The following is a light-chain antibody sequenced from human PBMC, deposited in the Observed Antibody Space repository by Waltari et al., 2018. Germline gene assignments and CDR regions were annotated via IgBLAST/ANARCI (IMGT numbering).Light chain of an antibody. CDR3: CSYAGSYTYV. J-gene: IGLJ1*01. CDR1: RSDVVAYNY. CDR2: DVS. Sequence: QSALTQPPSVSGSPGQSVTISCTGTRSDVVAYNYVSWYQQHPGKAPKLMIYDVSKRPSGVPDRFSGSKSGNTASLTISGLQGEDEADYYCCSYAGSYTYVFGTGTKVTVL. V-gene: IGLV2-11*01.